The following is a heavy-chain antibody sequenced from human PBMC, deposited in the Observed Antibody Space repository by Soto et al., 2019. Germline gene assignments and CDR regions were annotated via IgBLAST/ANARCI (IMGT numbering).Heavy chain of an antibody. CDR3: SLEAAGGWHFFDN. D-gene: IGHD6-19*01. CDR2: MSYDGRQK. CDR1: GFTFRTYG. Sequence: QVQLVESGGGVVQPGRSLRLSCAASGFTFRTYGMHWVRQAPGKGLEWVAFMSYDGRQKYYADSVKGRFTISRDNSKNTLDLQMNSLATEDTAVYFCSLEAAGGWHFFDNWGQGTLVTVSS. V-gene: IGHV3-30*03. J-gene: IGHJ4*02.